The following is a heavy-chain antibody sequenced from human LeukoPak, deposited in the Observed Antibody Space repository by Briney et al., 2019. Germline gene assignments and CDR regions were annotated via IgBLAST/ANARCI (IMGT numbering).Heavy chain of an antibody. D-gene: IGHD2-21*01. J-gene: IGHJ4*02. CDR3: ARVYSWAWGCDY. CDR1: GGSISSSNW. CDR2: IYHTGNT. V-gene: IGHV4-4*02. Sequence: SGTLSLTCDVSGGSISSSNWWTWVRQPPGKGLEWIGHIYHTGNTIYNPSLKSRVTISVDTSKNQFSLKLSSVTAADTAVYYCARVYSWAWGCDYWGQGTLVTVSS.